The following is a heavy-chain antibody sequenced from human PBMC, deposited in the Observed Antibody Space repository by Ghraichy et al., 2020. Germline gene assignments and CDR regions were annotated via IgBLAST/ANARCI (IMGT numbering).Heavy chain of an antibody. CDR3: VKDRGYCTNGVCYTSDGYWYFDL. CDR1: GFTFSSYA. J-gene: IGHJ2*01. Sequence: GGSLRLSCSASGFTFSSYAMHWVRQAPGKGLEYVSAISSNGGSTYYADSVKGRFTISRDNSKNTLYLQMSSLRAEDTAVYYCVKDRGYCTNGVCYTSDGYWYFDLWGRGTLVTVSS. CDR2: ISSNGGST. V-gene: IGHV3-64D*06. D-gene: IGHD2-8*01.